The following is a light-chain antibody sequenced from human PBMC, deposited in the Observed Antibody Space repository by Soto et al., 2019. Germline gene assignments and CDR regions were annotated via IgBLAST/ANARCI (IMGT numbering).Light chain of an antibody. CDR2: GAS. CDR1: QSISSD. Sequence: IVMTQSPATLSVSPGERATLSCRASQSISSDVAWYRQKPGQPPTPILYGASTRAIGIRARFSGRGSGTEFTVNMTSLQSEDFGTYYWQQYNDWPHSFGGGTNVEIK. V-gene: IGKV3-15*01. CDR3: QQYNDWPHS. J-gene: IGKJ4*01.